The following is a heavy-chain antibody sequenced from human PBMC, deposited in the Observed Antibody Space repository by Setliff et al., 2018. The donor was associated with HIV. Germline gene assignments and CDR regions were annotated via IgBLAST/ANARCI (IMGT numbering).Heavy chain of an antibody. J-gene: IGHJ3*01. CDR3: ARERRGCTSNSCYVDAFDL. V-gene: IGHV1-3*01. D-gene: IGHD2-2*01. CDR1: EYNFTKYS. CDR2: INGGNGNT. Sequence: ASVKVSCKAPEYNFTKYSMHWVRQAPGQSLEWMGWINGGNGNTKYSQKFLARVTFTRDTSASTAYMELSSLRSEDTAVYYCARERRGCTSNSCYVDAFDLWGQGTMVTVSS.